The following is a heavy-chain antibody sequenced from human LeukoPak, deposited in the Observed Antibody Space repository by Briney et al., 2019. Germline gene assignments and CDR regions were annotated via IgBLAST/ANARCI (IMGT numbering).Heavy chain of an antibody. CDR2: IGGGTS. V-gene: IGHV3-23*01. CDR3: ARDLGTTADY. D-gene: IGHD4-17*01. CDR1: GFTFTNYA. J-gene: IGHJ4*02. Sequence: GGSLRLSCAASGFTFTNYAMSWVRQAAGKGLEWVSSIGGGTSYYADSVKGRFTISRDNSKNTLYLQLNSLRAEDTAIYYCARDLGTTADYWGQGTLVTVSS.